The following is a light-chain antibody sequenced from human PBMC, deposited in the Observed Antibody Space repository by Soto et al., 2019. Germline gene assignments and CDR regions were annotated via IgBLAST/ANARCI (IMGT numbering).Light chain of an antibody. J-gene: IGLJ1*01. CDR3: SSYAITSTPIYV. Sequence: QSALTQPASVSGSPGQSITISCTRTSSDVGRYNYVSWYQHHPGKAPKLMISEVSNRPSGISNRFSGSKSGNTASLTISGLQAEDEADYYCSSYAITSTPIYVFGTGTKVTVL. CDR1: SSDVGRYNY. V-gene: IGLV2-14*01. CDR2: EVS.